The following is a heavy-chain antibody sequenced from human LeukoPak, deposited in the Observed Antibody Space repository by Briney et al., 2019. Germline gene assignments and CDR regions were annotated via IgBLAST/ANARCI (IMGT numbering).Heavy chain of an antibody. V-gene: IGHV4-61*08. Sequence: SETLSLTYAVSGGSISSGGYSWSWIRQPPGKGLEWIGYILYSGSTNYSPSLKSRVTISVDTSKKQFSLELTSVTAADTAVYYCARLPIRGYGSGSTGIWGQGTMVTVSS. CDR1: GGSISSGGYS. J-gene: IGHJ3*02. D-gene: IGHD3-10*01. CDR3: ARLPIRGYGSGSTGI. CDR2: ILYSGST.